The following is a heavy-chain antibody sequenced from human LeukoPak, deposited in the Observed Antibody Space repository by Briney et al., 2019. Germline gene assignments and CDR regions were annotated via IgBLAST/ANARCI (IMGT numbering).Heavy chain of an antibody. Sequence: SVKVPCKASGGTFSSYAISWVRQAPGQGLEWMGGIIPIFGTANYAQKFQGRVTITTDESTSTAYMELSRLRSEDTAVYYCARQGGITIFGVAQPGGAFDIWGQGTMVTVSS. V-gene: IGHV1-69*05. D-gene: IGHD3-3*01. CDR1: GGTFSSYA. J-gene: IGHJ3*02. CDR3: ARQGGITIFGVAQPGGAFDI. CDR2: IIPIFGTA.